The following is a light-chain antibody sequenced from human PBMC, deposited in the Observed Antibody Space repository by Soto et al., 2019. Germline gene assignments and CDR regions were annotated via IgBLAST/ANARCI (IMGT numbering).Light chain of an antibody. J-gene: IGKJ4*01. CDR3: QKYNSAPLT. CDR1: QGISKY. CDR2: VAS. Sequence: DIQMTQSPSSLSASVGDRVTITCRASQGISKYVAWYQQKPGKVPKLLIYVASTLQSGVPSRFSCSGSGTVFTLTISSLQPEDVGTYYCQKYNSAPLTFGGGTKVEIK. V-gene: IGKV1-27*01.